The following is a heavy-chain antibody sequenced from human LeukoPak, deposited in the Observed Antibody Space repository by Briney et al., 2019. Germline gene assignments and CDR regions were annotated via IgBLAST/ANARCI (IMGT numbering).Heavy chain of an antibody. CDR1: GYTFTGYY. J-gene: IGHJ4*02. V-gene: IGHV1-2*02. CDR2: INPNSGGT. D-gene: IGHD3-16*01. CDR3: ATTFEAWGHRFDY. Sequence: GASVKVSCKASGYTFTGYYMHWVRQAPGQGLEWMGWINPNSGGTNYAQKFQGRVTMTTDTSTSTAYMELRSLRSDDTAVYYCATTFEAWGHRFDYWGQGTLVTVSS.